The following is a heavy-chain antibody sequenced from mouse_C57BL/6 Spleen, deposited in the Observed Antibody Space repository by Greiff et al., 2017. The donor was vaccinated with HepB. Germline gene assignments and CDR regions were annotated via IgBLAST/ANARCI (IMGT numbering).Heavy chain of an antibody. V-gene: IGHV1-15*01. J-gene: IGHJ4*01. CDR3: TRTTVVARAMEY. CDR1: GYTFTDYE. CDR2: IDPETGGT. Sequence: QVQLQQSGAELVRPGASVTLSCKASGYTFTDYEMHWVKQTPVHGLEWIGAIDPETGGTAYNQKFKGKAILTADKSSSTAYMELRSLTSEDSAVYYCTRTTVVARAMEYWGQGTSVTVSS. D-gene: IGHD1-1*01.